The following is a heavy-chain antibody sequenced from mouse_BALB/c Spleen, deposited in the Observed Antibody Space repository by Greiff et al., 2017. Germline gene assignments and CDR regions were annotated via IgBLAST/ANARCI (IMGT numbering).Heavy chain of an antibody. D-gene: IGHD6-1*01. CDR3: ARSSDYFDY. Sequence: EVKLQESGPGLVKPSQSLSLTCTVTGYSITSDYAWNWIRQFPGNKLEWMGYISYSGSTSYNPSLKSRISITRDTSKNQFFLQLNSVTTEDTATYYCARSSDYFDYWGQGTTLTVSS. V-gene: IGHV3-2*02. CDR1: GYSITSDYA. J-gene: IGHJ2*01. CDR2: ISYSGST.